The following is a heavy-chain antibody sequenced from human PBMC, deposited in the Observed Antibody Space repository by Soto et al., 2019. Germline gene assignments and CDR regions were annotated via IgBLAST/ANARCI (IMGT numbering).Heavy chain of an antibody. D-gene: IGHD3-16*01. CDR2: INPNSGGT. Sequence: QVQLVQSGAEVKKPGASVKVSCKASGYTFTGYYMHWVRQAPGQGLEWMGWINPNSGGTNYAQKFQGWVTMTRDTSISTAYMELSRLRSDDTAVYYCARDRARGGGTDAFDIWGQGTMVTVSS. CDR3: ARDRARGGGTDAFDI. CDR1: GYTFTGYY. V-gene: IGHV1-2*04. J-gene: IGHJ3*02.